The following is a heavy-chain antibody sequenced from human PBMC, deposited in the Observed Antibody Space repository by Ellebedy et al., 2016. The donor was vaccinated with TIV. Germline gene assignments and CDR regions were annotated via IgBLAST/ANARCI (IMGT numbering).Heavy chain of an antibody. Sequence: PGGSLRLSCAASGFTFSSYGMHWVRQAPDKGLEWVAVIWFDGSHKYCVDSVKGRFTISRDNSKSTLYLQMNSLRAEDSALYYCARDPLVTAIQKGPFHHWGQGTLVSVSS. D-gene: IGHD2-21*02. CDR2: IWFDGSHK. J-gene: IGHJ1*01. CDR3: ARDPLVTAIQKGPFHH. CDR1: GFTFSSYG. V-gene: IGHV3-33*01.